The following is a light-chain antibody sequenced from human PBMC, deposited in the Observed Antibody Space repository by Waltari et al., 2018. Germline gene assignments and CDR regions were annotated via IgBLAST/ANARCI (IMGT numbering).Light chain of an antibody. J-gene: IGLJ2*01. V-gene: IGLV2-23*02. CDR2: EVS. CDR1: SSDVGNYNL. Sequence: QSALTQPASVSGSPGQSIPISCTGTSSDVGNYNLVPWYQQHPGKAPKLIIYEVSQRPSGVSNRFSGSKSGTTASLTISGLQAEDEADFYCCSYAGSGSSVVFGGGTKLTVL. CDR3: CSYAGSGSSVV.